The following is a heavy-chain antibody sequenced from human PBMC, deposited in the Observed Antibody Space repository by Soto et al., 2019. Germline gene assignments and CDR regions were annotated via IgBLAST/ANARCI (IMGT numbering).Heavy chain of an antibody. CDR1: GGTFSSYA. D-gene: IGHD4-4*01. Sequence: SVKVSCKASGGTFSSYAISWVRQAPGQGLEWMGGIIPIFGTANYAQKFQGRVTITADESTSTAYMELSSLRSEDTAVYYCARAMTTGNDYYYYYGMDVWGQGTTVTVSS. V-gene: IGHV1-69*13. CDR2: IIPIFGTA. CDR3: ARAMTTGNDYYYYYGMDV. J-gene: IGHJ6*02.